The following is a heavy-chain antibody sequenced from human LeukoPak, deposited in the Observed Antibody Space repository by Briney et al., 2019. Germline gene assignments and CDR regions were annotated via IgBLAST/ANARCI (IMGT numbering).Heavy chain of an antibody. D-gene: IGHD1-1*01. CDR3: ARVYTTALDAFDI. J-gene: IGHJ3*02. CDR1: GFTFSSYS. V-gene: IGHV3-21*04. CDR2: ISSSGGNT. Sequence: GGSLRLSCAASGFTFSSYSMSWVRQAPGKGLEWVSSISSSGGNTYYPDSVKGRFTISRDNAKNSLYLQMNSLRAEDTAVYYCARVYTTALDAFDIWGQGTMVTVSS.